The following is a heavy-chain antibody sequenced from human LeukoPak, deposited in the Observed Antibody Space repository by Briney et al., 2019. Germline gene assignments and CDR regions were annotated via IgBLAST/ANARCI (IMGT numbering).Heavy chain of an antibody. CDR3: AKFQTYYYDTSGYAYFDY. CDR2: IRYDGSNK. V-gene: IGHV3-30*02. Sequence: GGSLRLSCAASGFTFDDYGMHWVRQAPGKGLEWVAFIRYDGSNKYYADSVKGRFTISRDNSKNTLYLQMNSLRAEDTAVYYCAKFQTYYYDTSGYAYFDYWGQGTLVTVSS. CDR1: GFTFDDYG. J-gene: IGHJ4*02. D-gene: IGHD3-22*01.